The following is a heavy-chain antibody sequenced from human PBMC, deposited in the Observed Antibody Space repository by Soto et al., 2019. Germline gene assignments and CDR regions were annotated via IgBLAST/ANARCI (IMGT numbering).Heavy chain of an antibody. J-gene: IGHJ4*02. CDR2: ISSSSSTI. Sequence: PGGSLRLSCAASGFTFSSYSMNWVRQAPGKGLEWVSYISSSSSTIYYADSVKGRFTISRDNAKNSLYLQMNSLRDEDTAVYYCATRPPDETYYGVFDYWGRGALVTVSS. CDR3: ATRPPDETYYGVFDY. CDR1: GFTFSSYS. V-gene: IGHV3-48*02. D-gene: IGHD3-10*01.